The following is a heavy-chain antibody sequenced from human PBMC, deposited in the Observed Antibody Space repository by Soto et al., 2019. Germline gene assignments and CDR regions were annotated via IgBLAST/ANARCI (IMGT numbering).Heavy chain of an antibody. V-gene: IGHV6-1*01. D-gene: IGHD3-3*01. CDR3: ARDESITIFGVVIEDDYYGMDV. CDR1: GDSVSSNSAA. CDR2: TYYRSKWYN. Sequence: SQTLSLPCAISGDSVSSNSAAWNWIRQSPSRGLEWLGRTYYRSKWYNDYAVSVKSRITINPDTSKNQFSLQLNSVTPEDTAVYYCARDESITIFGVVIEDDYYGMDVWGQGTTVTVSS. J-gene: IGHJ6*02.